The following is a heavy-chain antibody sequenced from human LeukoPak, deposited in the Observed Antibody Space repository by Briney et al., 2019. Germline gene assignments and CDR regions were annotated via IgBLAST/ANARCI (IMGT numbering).Heavy chain of an antibody. CDR2: IYSGDST. Sequence: GGSLRLSCAASGFTVSSYAMSWVRQAPGKGLDWVSVIYSGDSTHYAVSVKGRFTISRDNSKNTLYLQMNSLRAEDTAVYSCARVGQQLTRGGVDYWGQGTLVTVSS. D-gene: IGHD6-13*01. V-gene: IGHV3-66*01. J-gene: IGHJ4*02. CDR1: GFTVSSYA. CDR3: ARVGQQLTRGGVDY.